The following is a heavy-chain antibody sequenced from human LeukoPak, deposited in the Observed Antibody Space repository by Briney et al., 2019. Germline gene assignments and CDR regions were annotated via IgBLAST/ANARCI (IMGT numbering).Heavy chain of an antibody. CDR2: ISAYNDKT. Sequence: ASVKVSCKASGYTFTNYGITWVRQAPGQGLEWMGWISAYNDKTNYAPKLQGRVTKTTDTSTSTAFMELRSLRSDDTAVYYCARVPGHIVVVTTTDLYFDYWGQGTLVTVSS. J-gene: IGHJ4*02. D-gene: IGHD2-21*02. CDR1: GYTFTNYG. CDR3: ARVPGHIVVVTTTDLYFDY. V-gene: IGHV1-18*01.